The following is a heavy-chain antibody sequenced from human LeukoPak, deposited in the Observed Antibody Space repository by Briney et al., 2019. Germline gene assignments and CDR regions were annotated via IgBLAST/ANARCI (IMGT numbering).Heavy chain of an antibody. CDR2: IYYSGST. J-gene: IGHJ5*02. CDR3: AVGYSYGQNWFDP. CDR1: GGSISSSRYY. D-gene: IGHD5-18*01. V-gene: IGHV4-39*01. Sequence: SETLSLTCTVSGGSISSSRYYWGWIRQPPGKGLEWIGSIYYSGSTFYNPSLKSRVTISVDTSKNQFSLKLSSVTAADTAVYYCAVGYSYGQNWFDPWGQGTLVTVSS.